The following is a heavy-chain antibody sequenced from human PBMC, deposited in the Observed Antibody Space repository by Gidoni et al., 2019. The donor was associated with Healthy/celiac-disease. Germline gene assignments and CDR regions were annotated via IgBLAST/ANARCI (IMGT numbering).Heavy chain of an antibody. J-gene: IGHJ1*01. CDR1: GFTFSRYA. D-gene: IGHD4-17*01. CDR2: ISGSGGST. CDR3: AKVAMDGDYVGYFQH. V-gene: IGHV3-23*01. Sequence: EVQLLESGGGLVQPGGSLRLSCADPGFTFSRYAMSSVRQAPGKGLEWVSAISGSGGSTYYADSVKGRFTISRDNSKNTLYLQMNSLRAEDTAVYYCAKVAMDGDYVGYFQHWGQGTLVTVSS.